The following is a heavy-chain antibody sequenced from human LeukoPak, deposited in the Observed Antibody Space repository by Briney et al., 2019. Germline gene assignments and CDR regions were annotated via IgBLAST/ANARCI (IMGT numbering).Heavy chain of an antibody. V-gene: IGHV1-46*01. CDR3: ARDYHGSGSLTTFDS. CDR1: GYTFTSFF. J-gene: IGHJ4*02. Sequence: ASVKVSCKASGYTFTSFFMHWVRQAPGQGLEWMGIINPRGGSATSAQRFQGRLTVTRDTSTSTVYMELSSLTSENTAVYYCARDYHGSGSLTTFDSWGQGTLVTVSS. CDR2: INPRGGSA. D-gene: IGHD3-10*01.